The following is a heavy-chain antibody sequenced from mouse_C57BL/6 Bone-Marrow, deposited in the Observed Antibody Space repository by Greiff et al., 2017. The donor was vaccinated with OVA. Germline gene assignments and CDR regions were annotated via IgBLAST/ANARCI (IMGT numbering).Heavy chain of an antibody. V-gene: IGHV1-81*01. CDR1: GYTFTSYG. J-gene: IGHJ1*03. CDR3: ARGGAMYFDV. CDR2: IYPRSGNT. Sequence: VKLMESGAELARPGASVKLSCKASGYTFTSYGISWVKQRTGQGLEWIGEIYPRSGNTYYNEKFKGKATLTADKSSSTAYMELRSLTSEDSAVYFCARGGAMYFDVWGTGTTVTVSS. D-gene: IGHD3-1*01.